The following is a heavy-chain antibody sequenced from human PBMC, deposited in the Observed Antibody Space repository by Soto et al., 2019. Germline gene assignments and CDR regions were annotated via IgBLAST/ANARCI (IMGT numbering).Heavy chain of an antibody. V-gene: IGHV4-34*01. CDR2: INHSGST. Sequence: PSETLSLTCAVYGGSFSGYYWSWIRQPPGKGLEWIGEINHSGSTNYNPSLKSRVTISVDTSKNQFSLKLSSVTAADTAVYYCARLDAFDPWGQGTLVT. CDR1: GGSFSGYY. D-gene: IGHD2-2*03. J-gene: IGHJ5*02. CDR3: ARLDAFDP.